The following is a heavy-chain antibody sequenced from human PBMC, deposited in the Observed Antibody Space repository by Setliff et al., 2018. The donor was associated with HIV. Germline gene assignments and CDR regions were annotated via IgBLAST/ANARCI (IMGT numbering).Heavy chain of an antibody. CDR2: IYYSGST. CDR3: ASRVYYYDSSGYLREEGFDP. CDR1: GYSISSGYY. D-gene: IGHD3-22*01. V-gene: IGHV4-38-2*02. J-gene: IGHJ5*02. Sequence: SETLSLTCTVSGYSISSGYYWGWIRQPPGKGLEWIGSIYYSGSTYYNPSLKSRVTISVDTSKNQFSLKLSSVTAADAAVYYCASRVYYYDSSGYLREEGFDPWGQGALVTVSS.